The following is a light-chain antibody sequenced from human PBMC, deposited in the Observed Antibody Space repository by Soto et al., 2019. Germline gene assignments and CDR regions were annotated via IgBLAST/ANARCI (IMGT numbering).Light chain of an antibody. CDR3: QSYDSTLSARYV. Sequence: QSVLTQPPSVSRAPGQRFTISCTGSSSNIGAGYDVHWYQQRPGTAPKLLIFGNINRPSGVPDRFSGSKSGTSASLAITGLQAEDEGDYYCQSYDSTLSARYVFGTGTKLTVL. CDR1: SSNIGAGYD. CDR2: GNI. J-gene: IGLJ1*01. V-gene: IGLV1-40*01.